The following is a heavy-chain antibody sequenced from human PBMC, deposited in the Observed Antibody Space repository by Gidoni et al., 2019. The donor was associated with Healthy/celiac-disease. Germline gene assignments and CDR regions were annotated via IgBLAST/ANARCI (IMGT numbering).Heavy chain of an antibody. D-gene: IGHD6-6*01. J-gene: IGHJ6*02. Sequence: QVQLQESGPGLVKPSETLSLTCTVSGGSISSYYWSWIRQPPGKGLEWIGYIYYSGSTNYNPSLKSRVTISVDTSKNQFSLKLSSVTAADTAVYYCARTFEYSSSSGGYYYGMDVWGQGTTVTVSS. CDR2: IYYSGST. CDR1: GGSISSYY. CDR3: ARTFEYSSSSGGYYYGMDV. V-gene: IGHV4-59*01.